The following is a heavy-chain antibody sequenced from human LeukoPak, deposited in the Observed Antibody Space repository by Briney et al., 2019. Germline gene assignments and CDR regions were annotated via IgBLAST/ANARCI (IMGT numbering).Heavy chain of an antibody. CDR3: ARYYYYDSGTYLRMFDS. CDR2: IDYSGSA. Sequence: PSETLSLTCTVSGGSISSSSYFWGWIRQPPGKGLEWIGIIDYSGSAYYNPSLKSPVVISVDTFKNQFSLRLSSVTAADTAVYYCARYYYYDSGTYLRMFDSWGQGTLVTVSS. J-gene: IGHJ4*02. D-gene: IGHD3-10*01. CDR1: GGSISSSSYF. V-gene: IGHV4-39*01.